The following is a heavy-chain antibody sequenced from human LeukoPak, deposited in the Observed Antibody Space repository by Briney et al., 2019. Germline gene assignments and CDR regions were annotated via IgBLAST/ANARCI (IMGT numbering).Heavy chain of an antibody. V-gene: IGHV4-34*01. J-gene: IGHJ6*03. D-gene: IGHD6-13*01. CDR2: INHSGST. CDR1: GGSFRGYY. Sequence: SGTLSLTCAVYGGSFRGYYWSWIRQPPGHGQEWIGEINHSGSTNYNPSPNRRVTISVDTSKNQFSLKLSSVTAADTAVYYCARGGGYSSSWYTIDYYYYMDVWGKGTTVTVSS. CDR3: ARGGGYSSSWYTIDYYYYMDV.